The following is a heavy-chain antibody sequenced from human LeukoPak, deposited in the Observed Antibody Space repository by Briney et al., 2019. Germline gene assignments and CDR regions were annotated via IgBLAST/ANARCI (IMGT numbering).Heavy chain of an antibody. D-gene: IGHD3/OR15-3a*01. CDR3: ARDSGFSGTQRGEY. CDR2: ISSSSSYI. V-gene: IGHV3-21*01. J-gene: IGHJ4*02. CDR1: GFSLSSYS. Sequence: GGSLRLSCAASGFSLSSYSMNWVRQAPGKGLEWVSSISSSSSYIYYADSVKGRFTISRDNSKNTLYLQMNSLRAEDTAVYYCARDSGFSGTQRGEYWGQGTLVTVSS.